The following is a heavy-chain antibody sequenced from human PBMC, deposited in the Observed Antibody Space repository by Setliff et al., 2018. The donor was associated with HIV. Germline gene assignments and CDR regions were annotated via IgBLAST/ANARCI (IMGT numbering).Heavy chain of an antibody. J-gene: IGHJ3*02. D-gene: IGHD3-10*01. CDR1: GGSVSNTTYY. V-gene: IGHV4-39*02. CDR3: ARAGIKEDAFDI. Sequence: SETLSLTCTVSGGSVSNTTYYWGWIRQPPGKGLEWIGNIYYTGSTYYNPSLKSRVTVSVDTSKNQFSLKLTSVTVADTAVFYCARAGIKEDAFDIWGQGTMVTVS. CDR2: IYYTGST.